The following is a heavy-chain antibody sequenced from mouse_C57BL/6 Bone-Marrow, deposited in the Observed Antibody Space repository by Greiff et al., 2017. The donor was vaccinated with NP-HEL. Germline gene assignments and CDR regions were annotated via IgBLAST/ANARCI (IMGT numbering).Heavy chain of an antibody. CDR1: GYTFTSYW. V-gene: IGHV1-55*01. CDR3: ARLGPNWAWFAY. Sequence: QVQLQQPGAELVKPGASVKMSCKASGYTFTSYWITWVKQRPGQGLEWIGDIYPGSGSTDYNEKFKSKATLTVDKSSSTAYMQLSSLTSEDSAVYYCARLGPNWAWFAYWGQGTLVTVSA. D-gene: IGHD4-1*01. CDR2: IYPGSGST. J-gene: IGHJ3*01.